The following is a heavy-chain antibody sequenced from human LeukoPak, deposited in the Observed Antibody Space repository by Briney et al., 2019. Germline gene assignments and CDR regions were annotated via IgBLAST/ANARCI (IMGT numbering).Heavy chain of an antibody. CDR3: ARAGEEQQLVREVGPTQYYYYYYYMDV. J-gene: IGHJ6*03. CDR1: GGSISSYY. V-gene: IGHV4-4*07. D-gene: IGHD6-13*01. Sequence: SETLSLTCTVSGGSISSYYWSWIRQPPGKGLEWIGRIYTSGSTNYNPSLKSRVTMSVDTSKNQFSLKLSSVTAADTAVYYCARAGEEQQLVREVGPTQYYYYYYYMDVWGKGTTVTISS. CDR2: IYTSGST.